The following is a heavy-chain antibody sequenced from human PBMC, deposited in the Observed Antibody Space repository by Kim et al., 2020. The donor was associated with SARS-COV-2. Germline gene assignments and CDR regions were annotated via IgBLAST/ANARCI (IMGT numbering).Heavy chain of an antibody. Sequence: SETLSLTCAVSGGSISSGGYSWSWIRQPPGKGLEWIGYIYHSGSTYYNPSLKSRVTISVDRSKNQFSLKLSSVTAADTAVYYCAIADGGNSASAYWGQGT. V-gene: IGHV4-30-2*01. CDR1: GGSISSGGYS. J-gene: IGHJ4*02. D-gene: IGHD2-21*02. CDR3: AIADGGNSASAY. CDR2: IYHSGST.